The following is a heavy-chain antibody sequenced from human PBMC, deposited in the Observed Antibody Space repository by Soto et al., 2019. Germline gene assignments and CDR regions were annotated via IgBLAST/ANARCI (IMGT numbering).Heavy chain of an antibody. CDR3: TKEYIVGTTWGYFQS. CDR2: ISYDGSNE. Sequence: QVQLVQSGGGVGQPGRSLRLSCVASGFIFSTYGMHWVRQVPGKGLEWVAHISYDGSNEYYADSVKGRFTVSRDNAKNTLDLQMNGLKTEDTALYYCTKEYIVGTTWGYFQSWGQGALVIVSS. J-gene: IGHJ4*02. V-gene: IGHV3-30*18. CDR1: GFIFSTYG. D-gene: IGHD1-1*01.